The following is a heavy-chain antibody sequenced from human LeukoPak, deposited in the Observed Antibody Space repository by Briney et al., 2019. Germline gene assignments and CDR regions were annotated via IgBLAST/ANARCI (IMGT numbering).Heavy chain of an antibody. J-gene: IGHJ4*02. D-gene: IGHD3-10*01. Sequence: GWSLRLSCTPSGFTFGGHAISWVRQAPRKGGEGVGFIRSKIYGETTEYAASVKGRFTFSRDDSKSIAYLQMNSLKTEDTAVYYCTRLVPYLDYWGQGTLVTVSS. V-gene: IGHV3-49*04. CDR2: IRSKIYGETT. CDR1: GFTFGGHA. CDR3: TRLVPYLDY.